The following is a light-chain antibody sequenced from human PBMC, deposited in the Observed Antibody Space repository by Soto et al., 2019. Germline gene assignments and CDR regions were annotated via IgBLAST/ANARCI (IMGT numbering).Light chain of an antibody. V-gene: IGKV3-11*01. CDR2: GAS. J-gene: IGKJ5*01. CDR1: QSVRGL. CDR3: QQRSNWPLT. Sequence: EIVLTQSPVTLSLSPGERATLSCRASQSVRGLLAWYQQRPGQAPRLLIDGASNRATGIPARFSGSGSGTDYTLTISSLEPEDFAVYYCQQRSNWPLTFGQGTRLEI.